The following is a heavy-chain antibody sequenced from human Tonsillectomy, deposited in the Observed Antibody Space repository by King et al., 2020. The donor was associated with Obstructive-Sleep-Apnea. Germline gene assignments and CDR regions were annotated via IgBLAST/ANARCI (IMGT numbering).Heavy chain of an antibody. V-gene: IGHV3-33*03. D-gene: IGHD1-26*01. Sequence: VQLVESGGGVVQIGGSLRLSCSVSGLALRSYGMYWFRQAPGKGLEWVAIIWYDGSNKYYEESVRGRFAVSKDNSKNLLYLDMNSLIGEDTAVYYCVTVGSKWEGSHWGQGTLVTVSS. J-gene: IGHJ4*02. CDR2: IWYDGSNK. CDR3: VTVGSKWEGSH. CDR1: GLALRSYG.